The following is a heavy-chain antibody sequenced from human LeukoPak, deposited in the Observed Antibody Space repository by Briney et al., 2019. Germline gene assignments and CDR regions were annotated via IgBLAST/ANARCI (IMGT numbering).Heavy chain of an antibody. V-gene: IGHV3-7*01. J-gene: IGHJ4*02. CDR3: ARGYYDSNAQLFDY. Sequence: GGSLRLSCAASGFTFSSYWMSWVRQAPGKGLEWVANIKHDASEKYFMESLKGRFTISRDNAKNSLYLQMNSLRAEDTAVYYCARGYYDSNAQLFDYWGQGTLVTVTS. CDR1: GFTFSSYW. CDR2: IKHDASEK. D-gene: IGHD3-22*01.